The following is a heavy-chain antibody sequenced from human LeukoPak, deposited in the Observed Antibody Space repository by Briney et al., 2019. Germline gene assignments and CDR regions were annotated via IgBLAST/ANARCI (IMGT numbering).Heavy chain of an antibody. Sequence: ASVKVSCKASGYTFTGYYMHWVRQAPGQGLEWMGWINPNSGGTNYAQKFQGRVTMTRDTSISTAYMELSRLRSDDTAVYYCARYGVVGATTVQFDYWGQETLVTVSS. J-gene: IGHJ4*02. D-gene: IGHD1-26*01. CDR2: INPNSGGT. CDR1: GYTFTGYY. CDR3: ARYGVVGATTVQFDY. V-gene: IGHV1-2*02.